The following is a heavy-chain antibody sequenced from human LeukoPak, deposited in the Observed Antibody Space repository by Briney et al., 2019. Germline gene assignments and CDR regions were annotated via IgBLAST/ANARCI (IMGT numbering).Heavy chain of an antibody. CDR2: IYYSGST. Sequence: SETLSLTCTVSGGSISSSSYYWSWIRQPPGKGLEWIGYIYYSGSTNYNPSLKSRVTISVDTSKNQFSLKLSSVTAADTAVYYCARGRWFGELPVYYYYYYMDVWGKGTTVTISS. CDR3: ARGRWFGELPVYYYYYYMDV. V-gene: IGHV4-61*01. CDR1: GGSISSSSYY. J-gene: IGHJ6*03. D-gene: IGHD3-10*01.